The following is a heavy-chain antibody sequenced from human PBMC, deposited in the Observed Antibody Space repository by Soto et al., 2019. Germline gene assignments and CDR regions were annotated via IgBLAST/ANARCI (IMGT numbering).Heavy chain of an antibody. CDR2: ICNSGTN. CDR1: GGSIRSYC. J-gene: IGHJ6*03. Sequence: QVQLQESGPTLVKPSETLSLTCTVSGGSIRSYCWTWIRQPPGEGLEWIGCICNSGTNNYNHSLKIRVAISIDTQKNQFSLQLSSVTVADTAFYYCAGGGSIVGSTRRLMYVWGKGTTVTVSS. V-gene: IGHV4-59*03. CDR3: AGGGSIVGSTRRLMYV. D-gene: IGHD3-22*01.